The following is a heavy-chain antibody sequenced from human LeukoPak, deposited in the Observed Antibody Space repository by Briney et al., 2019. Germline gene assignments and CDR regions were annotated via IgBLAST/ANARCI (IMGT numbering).Heavy chain of an antibody. V-gene: IGHV1-2*02. CDR2: INPNSGGT. CDR1: GYTFTGYY. J-gene: IGHJ5*02. D-gene: IGHD3-3*01. CDR3: AREILRFPNWFDP. Sequence: GASVKVSCKASGYTFTGYYMHWMRQAPGQGLEWMGWINPNSGGTNYAQKFQGRVTMTRDTSISTAYMELSRLRSDDTAVYYCAREILRFPNWFDPWGQGTLVTVSS.